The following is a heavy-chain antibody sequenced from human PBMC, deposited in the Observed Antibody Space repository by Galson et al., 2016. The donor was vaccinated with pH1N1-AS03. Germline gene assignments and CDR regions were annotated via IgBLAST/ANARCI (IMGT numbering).Heavy chain of an antibody. D-gene: IGHD2-2*01. CDR2: IIPVFGTT. CDR3: AKSNYQLLNYYHYMDV. CDR1: GGSFSTYA. V-gene: IGHV1-69*13. J-gene: IGHJ6*03. Sequence: SVKVSCKASGGSFSTYAITWVRQAPGQGLEWMGGIIPVFGTTSFAQKFQDRVSITADESTSTAFMELSSLRSEDTAVYYCAKSNYQLLNYYHYMDVWGKGTTVTVCS.